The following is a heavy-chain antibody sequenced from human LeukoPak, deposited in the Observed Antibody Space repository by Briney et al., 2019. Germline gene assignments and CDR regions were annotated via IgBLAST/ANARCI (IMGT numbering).Heavy chain of an antibody. D-gene: IGHD3-10*01. CDR1: GYSISSGYY. CDR2: IYHSGST. J-gene: IGHJ5*02. CDR3: ARVFALYYYGSGSYWSRTHNWFDP. Sequence: SETLSLTCSVSGYSISSGYYWDWIRQPPGKGLEWIGSIYHSGSTYYNPSLKSRVTISVDTSKNQFSLKLSSVTAADTAVYYCARVFALYYYGSGSYWSRTHNWFDPWGQGTLVTVSS. V-gene: IGHV4-38-2*02.